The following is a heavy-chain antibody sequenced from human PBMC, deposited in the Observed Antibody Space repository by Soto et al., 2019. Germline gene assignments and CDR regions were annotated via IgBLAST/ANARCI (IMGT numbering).Heavy chain of an antibody. CDR2: IYYSGST. Sequence: SETLSLTCTVSGGSISSGCYYWSWIRQHPGKGLEWIGYIYYSGSTYYNPSLKSRVTISVDTSKNQFSLKLSSVTAADTAVYYCARIRIQLWCVDYWGQGTLVTVSS. CDR1: GGSISSGCYY. J-gene: IGHJ4*02. D-gene: IGHD5-18*01. V-gene: IGHV4-31*03. CDR3: ARIRIQLWCVDY.